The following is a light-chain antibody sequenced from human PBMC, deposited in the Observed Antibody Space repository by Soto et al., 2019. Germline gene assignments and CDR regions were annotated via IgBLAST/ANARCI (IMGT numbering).Light chain of an antibody. CDR2: EGS. Sequence: QSALTQPASVSGSPGQSITISCTGTSSDVGSYNLVSWYQQHPGKAPKLMIYEGSKRPSGVSNRFSGSKSGNTASLTISGLQAEDEADYYCCSYGGSSVVFGGGTQLTVL. V-gene: IGLV2-23*01. CDR3: CSYGGSSVV. J-gene: IGLJ2*01. CDR1: SSDVGSYNL.